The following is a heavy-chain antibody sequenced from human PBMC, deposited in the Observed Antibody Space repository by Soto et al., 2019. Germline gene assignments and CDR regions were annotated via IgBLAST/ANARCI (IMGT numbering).Heavy chain of an antibody. J-gene: IGHJ5*02. D-gene: IGHD3-22*01. CDR2: IIPLFGTA. CDR3: ARDRGPSSGYYPYWFDP. Sequence: QVQLVQSGAEVKKPGSSVKVSCKASGGTFSSYAISCVRQAPGQGLEWMGEIIPLFGTANYAQKFQGRVTITADESTSTAYRELRSLRSEDTAVYYCARDRGPSSGYYPYWFDPWGQGTLVTVSS. V-gene: IGHV1-69*12. CDR1: GGTFSSYA.